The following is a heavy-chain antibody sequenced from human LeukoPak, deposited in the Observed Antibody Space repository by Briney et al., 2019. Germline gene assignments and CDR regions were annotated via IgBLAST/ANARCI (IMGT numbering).Heavy chain of an antibody. CDR1: GYSITSGYH. CDR2: MYHSGNI. J-gene: IGHJ5*02. D-gene: IGHD3-3*01. Sequence: SETLSLTCIVSGYSITSGYHWGWIRQTPGKGLEWIGTMYHSGNINYNPPLKSRVTVSVDTSKNQFSLKLSSVTAADTAVYYCAREVGWSGTPRFFHRWFDPWGQGTLVTVSS. V-gene: IGHV4-38-2*02. CDR3: AREVGWSGTPRFFHRWFDP.